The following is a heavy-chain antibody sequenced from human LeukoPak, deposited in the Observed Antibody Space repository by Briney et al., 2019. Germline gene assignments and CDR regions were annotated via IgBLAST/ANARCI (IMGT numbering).Heavy chain of an antibody. J-gene: IGHJ6*03. D-gene: IGHD4-17*01. Sequence: GASVKVSCKVSGYTLTELSMHWVRQAPGKGLEWMGGFDPEDGETIYAQKFQGRVTMTEDTSTDTAYMELSRLRSDDTAVYYCARVYGKAYYYYMDVWGKGTTVTVSS. CDR1: GYTLTELS. V-gene: IGHV1-24*01. CDR3: ARVYGKAYYYYMDV. CDR2: FDPEDGET.